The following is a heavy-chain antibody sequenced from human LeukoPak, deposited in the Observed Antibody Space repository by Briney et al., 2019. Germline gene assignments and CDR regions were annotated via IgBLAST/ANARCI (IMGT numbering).Heavy chain of an antibody. CDR2: MSGDGART. Sequence: GSLRLSCSASGFSFSTFVMHWVRQAPGKGLGYVSGMSGDGARTYYADSVKGRFTISRDNSKNTLYLQMSSLRAEDTAVYYCVKDYDFWSGYSYAQGYFDYWGQGTLVTVSS. D-gene: IGHD3-3*01. V-gene: IGHV3-64D*09. CDR1: GFSFSTFV. CDR3: VKDYDFWSGYSYAQGYFDY. J-gene: IGHJ4*02.